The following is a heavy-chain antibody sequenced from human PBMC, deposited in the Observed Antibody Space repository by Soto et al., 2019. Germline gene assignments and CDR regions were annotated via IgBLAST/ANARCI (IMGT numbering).Heavy chain of an antibody. J-gene: IGHJ4*02. D-gene: IGHD3-9*01. CDR2: ISSNGGST. CDR3: ARGQLYYDILTGYLDY. V-gene: IGHV3-64*01. Sequence: EVQLVESGGGWVQPGGSLRLSCAASGFTFSSYAMHWVRQAPGKGLEYVSAISSNGGSTYYANSVKGRFTISRVNSKNTLYLQMGSLRAEDMAVYYCARGQLYYDILTGYLDYWGQGPLVTVSS. CDR1: GFTFSSYA.